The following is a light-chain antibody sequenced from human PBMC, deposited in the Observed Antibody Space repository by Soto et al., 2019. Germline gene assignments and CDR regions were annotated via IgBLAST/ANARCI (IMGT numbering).Light chain of an antibody. Sequence: DIQMTQSPSSLSASVGDRVTITCRASQSISSYLNWYQQRPGKAPKLLIYAASSLQSGVPSRFSGSGSVTDFTLTISSLQPEDFATYFCQQSYNSPPLTFGGGTKVEIK. V-gene: IGKV1-39*01. CDR3: QQSYNSPPLT. CDR1: QSISSY. CDR2: AAS. J-gene: IGKJ4*01.